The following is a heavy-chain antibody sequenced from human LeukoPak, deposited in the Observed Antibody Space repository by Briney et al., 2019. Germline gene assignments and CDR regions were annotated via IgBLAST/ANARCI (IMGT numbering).Heavy chain of an antibody. V-gene: IGHV3-74*01. Sequence: PGGSLRLSCAGSGFTATTNYMSWVRQAPGKGLVWVSRIASDGSSTTYADSVKGRFSISRDNAKNTLYLQMNSLRVEDTAVYYCARGRPHGNDYWGQGTLVTVSS. CDR2: IASDGSST. D-gene: IGHD4-23*01. J-gene: IGHJ4*02. CDR1: GFTATTNY. CDR3: ARGRPHGNDY.